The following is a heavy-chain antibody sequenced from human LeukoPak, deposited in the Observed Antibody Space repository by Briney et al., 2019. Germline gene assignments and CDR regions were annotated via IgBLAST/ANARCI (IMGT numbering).Heavy chain of an antibody. V-gene: IGHV3-30*18. J-gene: IGHJ4*02. CDR1: GFTFSSYG. Sequence: GRSLRLSCAASGFTFSSYGMHWVRQAPGKGLEWVAVIYYGESDYYYADSVRGRFTISRDNTKNSLDLQMDSLRAEDTAFYYCAKDNGNGWLGEFAFWGQGILVTVSS. CDR2: IYYGESDY. D-gene: IGHD3-10*01. CDR3: AKDNGNGWLGEFAF.